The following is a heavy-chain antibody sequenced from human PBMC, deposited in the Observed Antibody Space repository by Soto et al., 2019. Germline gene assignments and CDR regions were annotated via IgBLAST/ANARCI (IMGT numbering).Heavy chain of an antibody. Sequence: EVQLLGSGGGLVQPGGSLRLSCVGSGFRFSTYWMNWVRQAPGKGLEWVANINPDGNVGTYVDSVRGRFTTSRDNAKNSLYLQMNSLRADDTAVYFCAGWGGHDYNYWGQGIMVTVSS. D-gene: IGHD4-4*01. CDR3: AGWGGHDYNY. CDR1: GFRFSTYW. V-gene: IGHV3-7*03. CDR2: INPDGNVG. J-gene: IGHJ4*02.